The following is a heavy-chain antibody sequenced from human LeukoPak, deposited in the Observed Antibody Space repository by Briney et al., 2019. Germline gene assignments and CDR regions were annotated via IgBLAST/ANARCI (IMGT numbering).Heavy chain of an antibody. CDR3: AELGITMIGGV. CDR2: ISSSGSTI. V-gene: IGHV3-48*03. D-gene: IGHD3-10*02. J-gene: IGHJ6*04. Sequence: GGSLRLSCAASGFTFSSYAMSWVRQAPGKGLEWVSYISSSGSTIHYADSVKGRFTISRDNAKNSLYLQMNSLRAEDTAVYYCAELGITMIGGVWGKGTTVTISS. CDR1: GFTFSSYA.